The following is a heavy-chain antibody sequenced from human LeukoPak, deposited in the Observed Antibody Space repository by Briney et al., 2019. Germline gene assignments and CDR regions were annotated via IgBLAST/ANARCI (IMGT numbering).Heavy chain of an antibody. V-gene: IGHV5-51*01. CDR3: ARTDSTGGTEFDY. J-gene: IGHJ4*02. D-gene: IGHD3-16*01. Sequence: GESLKISCQASGYSFNSYWIGWVRQMPGKGLEWMGAINPGDSETRYSPSFQGQVTFSADKSITTAYVQWSNLKASHTAIYYCARTDSTGGTEFDYWGQGTLVTVSS. CDR2: INPGDSET. CDR1: GYSFNSYW.